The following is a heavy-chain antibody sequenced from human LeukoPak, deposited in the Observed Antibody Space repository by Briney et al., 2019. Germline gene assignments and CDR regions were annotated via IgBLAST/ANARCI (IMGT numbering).Heavy chain of an antibody. Sequence: GRSLRLSCAASGFTLDYYAMHWVRQAPGKGLEWVSGISWNSGSIGYADSVKGRFTISRDNAKNSLYLQMNSLRAEDTAVYYCARDNVLVRGGSCYSDCADYWGQGTLVTVSS. CDR3: ARDNVLVRGGSCYSDCADY. D-gene: IGHD2-15*01. CDR2: ISWNSGSI. CDR1: GFTLDYYA. J-gene: IGHJ4*02. V-gene: IGHV3-9*01.